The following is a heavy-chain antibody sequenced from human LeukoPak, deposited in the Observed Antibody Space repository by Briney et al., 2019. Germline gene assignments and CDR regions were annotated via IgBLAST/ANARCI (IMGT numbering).Heavy chain of an antibody. Sequence: PSETLSLTCTVSGGSISSYYWSWIRQPAGKGLEWIGRIYTSGSTNYNPSLKSRVTMSVDTSKNQFSLKLSSVTAADTAVYYCVRGPRILLWFGELLGNWFDPWGQGTLVTVS. CDR2: IYTSGST. J-gene: IGHJ5*02. V-gene: IGHV4-4*07. CDR1: GGSISSYY. CDR3: VRGPRILLWFGELLGNWFDP. D-gene: IGHD3-10*01.